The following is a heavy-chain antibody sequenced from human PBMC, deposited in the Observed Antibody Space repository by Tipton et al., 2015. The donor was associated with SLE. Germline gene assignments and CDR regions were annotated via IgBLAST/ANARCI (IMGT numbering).Heavy chain of an antibody. D-gene: IGHD3-10*01. CDR3: ARGSLTVVQGIKETKTRRYKWFDP. CDR1: GVSINSDY. CDR2: ISDSGST. J-gene: IGHJ5*02. Sequence: LRLSCSVSGVSINSDYWGWIRQPPGKGLEWVGYISDSGSTYYNPSLKSRVTISVDTSKNQFSLKLSSVTAADTAIYYCARGSLTVVQGIKETKTRRYKWFDPWGQGTLVTVSS. V-gene: IGHV4-59*01.